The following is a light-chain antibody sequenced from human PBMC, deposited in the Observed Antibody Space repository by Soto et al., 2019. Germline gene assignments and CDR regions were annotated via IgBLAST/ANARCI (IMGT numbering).Light chain of an antibody. CDR1: SSDISGYNY. CDR3: SSYTSSRTPCD. Sequence: QSVLTQPASGSGSPGQSITISCNGTSSDISGYNYVSWYHQHPGNPPKLMFCEVTNRPSGGSNRFSGSKSGNTASLTISWLQAEDEADYYCSSYTSSRTPCDFGTGTKV. V-gene: IGLV2-14*01. CDR2: EVT. J-gene: IGLJ1*01.